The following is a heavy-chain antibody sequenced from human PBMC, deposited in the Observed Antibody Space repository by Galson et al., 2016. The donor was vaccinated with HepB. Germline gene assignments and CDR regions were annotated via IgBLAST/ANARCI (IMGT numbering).Heavy chain of an antibody. CDR3: AKDRDPPFCSGGACHQLRYGCFDY. CDR1: GFTFSSYG. J-gene: IGHJ4*02. D-gene: IGHD2-8*02. CDR2: IWHDGTNK. V-gene: IGHV3-33*06. Sequence: SLRLSCAASGFTFSSYGMLWVRQSPGKGLEWVAIIWHDGTNKYYVDPVKGRFTISRDNSKNTLYLQMNSLRDEDTAVYFCAKDRDPPFCSGGACHQLRYGCFDYWGQGTLVTVSS.